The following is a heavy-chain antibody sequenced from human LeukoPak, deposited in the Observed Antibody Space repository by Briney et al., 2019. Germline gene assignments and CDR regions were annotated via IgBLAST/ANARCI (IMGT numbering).Heavy chain of an antibody. V-gene: IGHV3-7*01. CDR2: IKQDGSEK. Sequence: PGGSLRLSCAASAFTFSSYWMSWVRQAPGKGLEWVANIKQDGSEKYYVGSVKGRFTISRDNAKNSLYLQMNNLRAEDTAVYYCATRDGSPGYWGQGTLVSVSS. J-gene: IGHJ4*02. CDR3: ATRDGSPGY. CDR1: AFTFSSYW. D-gene: IGHD5-24*01.